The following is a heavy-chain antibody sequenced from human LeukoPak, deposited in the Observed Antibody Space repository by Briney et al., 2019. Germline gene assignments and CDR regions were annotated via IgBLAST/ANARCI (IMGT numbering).Heavy chain of an antibody. J-gene: IGHJ6*03. CDR2: IYYSGST. CDR1: GGSISSHY. V-gene: IGHV4-59*11. D-gene: IGHD6-6*01. Sequence: SETLSLTCTVSGGSISSHYWSWIRQPPGKGLEWIGYIYYSGSTNYNPSLKSRVTISVDTSKNQFSLKLSSVTAADTAVYYCARYARGIAARGGYYYYYMDVWGKGTTVTVSS. CDR3: ARYARGIAARGGYYYYYMDV.